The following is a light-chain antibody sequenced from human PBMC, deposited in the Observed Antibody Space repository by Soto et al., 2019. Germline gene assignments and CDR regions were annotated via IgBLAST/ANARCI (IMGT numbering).Light chain of an antibody. CDR1: QSISNW. Sequence: DIQMTQSPSALSASVGDMVTITFRASQSISNWLAWYQQKPGKAPKLLIYKASSLQSGVPSRFSGSGSGTDFTLTISSLQPDDFAMYYCEQYNPYSRTFGQGTKVDIK. CDR2: KAS. J-gene: IGKJ1*01. V-gene: IGKV1-5*03. CDR3: EQYNPYSRT.